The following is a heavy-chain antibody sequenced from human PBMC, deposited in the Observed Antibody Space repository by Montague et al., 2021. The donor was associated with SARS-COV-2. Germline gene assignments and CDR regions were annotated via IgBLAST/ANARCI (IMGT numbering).Heavy chain of an antibody. CDR2: LYYTGGA. Sequence: SETLSLTCTVSGGSIGNWTYYWGWVRQPPGKGLEWIASLYYTGGAFYNPSLMSRVTKSFDTSKNQFSLTLTSVTAADTAVYYCARSRANVPSRPGFDYWGQGALVTVSS. CDR3: ARSRANVPSRPGFDY. D-gene: IGHD6-6*01. V-gene: IGHV4-39*07. J-gene: IGHJ4*02. CDR1: GGSIGNWTYY.